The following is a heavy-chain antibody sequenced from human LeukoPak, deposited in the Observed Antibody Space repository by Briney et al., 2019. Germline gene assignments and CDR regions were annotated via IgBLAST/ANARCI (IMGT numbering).Heavy chain of an antibody. CDR1: GFTFSKYY. Sequence: PGGSLRLSCTPSGFTFSKYYMTWIRQAPGKGLEWVSSISSSGNSTDYADSVKGRFTISRDNAKKSLYLQMNSLSAEDTAVYYCAREVYWNYDYGGQGTLVTVSS. V-gene: IGHV3-11*06. D-gene: IGHD2-15*01. CDR3: AREVYWNYDY. J-gene: IGHJ4*02. CDR2: ISSSGNST.